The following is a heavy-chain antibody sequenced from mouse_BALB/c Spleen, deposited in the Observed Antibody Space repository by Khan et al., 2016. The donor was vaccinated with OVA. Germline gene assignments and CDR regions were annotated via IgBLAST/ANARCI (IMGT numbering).Heavy chain of an antibody. CDR1: GFTFSTYG. CDR3: ASLAYYYDSEGFAY. J-gene: IGHJ3*01. Sequence: EVMLVESGGDLVKPGGSLKLSCATFGFTFSTYGMSWVRQTPDKRLEWVATISSGGTYTYYPDSVKGRFTISRDNGKNTLYLQMSSLKSEDTAMYYCASLAYYYDSEGFAYWGQGTLVTVSA. D-gene: IGHD1-1*01. CDR2: ISSGGTYT. V-gene: IGHV5-6*01.